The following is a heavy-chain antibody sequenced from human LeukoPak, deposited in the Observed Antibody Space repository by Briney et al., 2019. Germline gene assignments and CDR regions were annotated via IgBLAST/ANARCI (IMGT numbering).Heavy chain of an antibody. D-gene: IGHD3-22*01. V-gene: IGHV4-34*01. CDR1: GGSFSGYY. J-gene: IGHJ4*02. Sequence: SETLSLTCAVYGGSFSGYYWSWIRLPPGKGLEWSGEINHSGSTNYNPSLKSRVTISVDTSKNQFSLKLSSVTAADTAVYYCARGVLYPYDTSAVSFDYWGQGTLVTVSS. CDR2: INHSGST. CDR3: ARGVLYPYDTSAVSFDY.